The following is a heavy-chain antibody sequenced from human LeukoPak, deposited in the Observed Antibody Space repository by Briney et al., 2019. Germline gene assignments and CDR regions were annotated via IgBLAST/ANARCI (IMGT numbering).Heavy chain of an antibody. J-gene: IGHJ3*02. CDR1: GYSFASYG. D-gene: IGHD1-14*01. CDR2: ISTYNGNT. V-gene: IGHV1-18*01. Sequence: ASVKVSCKASGYSFASYGISWVRQAAGQGLEWMGWISTYNGNTISAQNFQGRVTMTTDTSTSTAYMELRSLRSDDTAVYYCAREDLRKNAFDIWGQGTMVTVSS. CDR3: AREDLRKNAFDI.